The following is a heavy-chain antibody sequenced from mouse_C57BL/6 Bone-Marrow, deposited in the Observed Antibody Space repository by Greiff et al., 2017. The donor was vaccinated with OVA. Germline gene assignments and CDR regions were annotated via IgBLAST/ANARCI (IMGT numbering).Heavy chain of an antibody. D-gene: IGHD1-1*01. V-gene: IGHV1-72*01. CDR2: IDPNSGGT. Sequence: VQLQQSGAELVKPGASVKLSCKASGYTFTSYWMHWVKQRPGRGLEWIGRIDPNSGGTKYNEKFKSKATLTVDKPSSTAYMQLSSLTSEDSAVYYCARGFITTYYYAMDYWGQGTSVTVSS. CDR1: GYTFTSYW. J-gene: IGHJ4*01. CDR3: ARGFITTYYYAMDY.